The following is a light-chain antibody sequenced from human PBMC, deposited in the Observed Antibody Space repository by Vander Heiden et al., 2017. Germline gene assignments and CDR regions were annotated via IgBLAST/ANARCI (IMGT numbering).Light chain of an antibody. CDR3: QQRRRWPVT. CDR1: QSVDFY. V-gene: IGKV3-11*01. Sequence: EVVLTFSPATLFLSPWERATLSCRASQSVDFYVAGYQQKPGQAPSLLIYDASNGAAGIPARFGSGGSGTYFTLTISSLDPEDFAVYYYQQRRRWPVTFGGGTKVEI. J-gene: IGKJ4*01. CDR2: DAS.